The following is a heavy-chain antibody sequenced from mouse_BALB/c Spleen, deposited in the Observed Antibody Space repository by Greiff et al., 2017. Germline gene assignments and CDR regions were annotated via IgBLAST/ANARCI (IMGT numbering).Heavy chain of an antibody. J-gene: IGHJ4*01. CDR1: GYSITSDYA. Sequence: EVQRVESGPGLVKPSQSLSLTCTVTGYSITSDYAWNWIRQFPGNKLEWMGYISYSGSTSYNPSLKSRISITRDTSKNQFFLQLNSVTTEDTATYYCARRRNDGYYYAMDYWGQGTSVTVSS. CDR2: ISYSGST. V-gene: IGHV3-2*02. CDR3: ARRRNDGYYYAMDY. D-gene: IGHD2-3*01.